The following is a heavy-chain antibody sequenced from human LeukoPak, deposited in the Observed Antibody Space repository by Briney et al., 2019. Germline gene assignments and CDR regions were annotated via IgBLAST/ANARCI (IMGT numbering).Heavy chain of an antibody. CDR1: GFTLSSYA. V-gene: IGHV3-23*01. J-gene: IGHJ4*02. Sequence: GGSLRLSCAASGFTLSSYAMSWVRQAPGKGLEWVSIISGSGGTTYSADSVKGRFTISRGNSKNTLYLQMNSLRAEDTAVYYCAKASRDGYNLDFDYWGQGTLVTVSS. D-gene: IGHD5-24*01. CDR2: ISGSGGTT. CDR3: AKASRDGYNLDFDY.